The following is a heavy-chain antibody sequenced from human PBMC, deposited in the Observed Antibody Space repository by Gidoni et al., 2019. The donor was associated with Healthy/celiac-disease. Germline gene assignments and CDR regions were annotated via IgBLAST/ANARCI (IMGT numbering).Heavy chain of an antibody. CDR1: GFTFRSYS. Sequence: EVQLVESGGGLVQPGGSLRLSCAASGFTFRSYSMNWVRQAPGKGLEWVSSISSSSSTIYYADSVKGRFTISRDNAKNSLYLQMNSLRDEDTAVYYCARGIVGSRYSSSWYAWFDPWGQGTLVTVSS. V-gene: IGHV3-48*02. CDR2: ISSSSSTI. D-gene: IGHD6-13*01. CDR3: ARGIVGSRYSSSWYAWFDP. J-gene: IGHJ5*02.